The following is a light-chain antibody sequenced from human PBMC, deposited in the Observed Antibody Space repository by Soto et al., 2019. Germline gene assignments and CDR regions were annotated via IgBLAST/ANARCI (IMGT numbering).Light chain of an antibody. V-gene: IGKV3-11*01. Sequence: DMVMTQSPATLSLSPGERAALSCRASQNVSRNLAWYQQKTGQAPRLLIYDASNRATGIPDRLSGSGSGTDLNLTISSLEPEDSAVYYCQKRHMWPITFGQGTRLEIK. CDR2: DAS. CDR1: QNVSRN. CDR3: QKRHMWPIT. J-gene: IGKJ5*01.